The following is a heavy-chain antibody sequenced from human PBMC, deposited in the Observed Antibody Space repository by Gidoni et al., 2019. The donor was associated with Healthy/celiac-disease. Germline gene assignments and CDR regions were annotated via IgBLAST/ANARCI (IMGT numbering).Heavy chain of an antibody. CDR3: ARDSLAGGFDY. J-gene: IGHJ4*02. V-gene: IGHV3-33*01. Sequence: QVQLVESGGGVVQPGRCLRLSCAASGFTFSSYGMHWVRQAPGKWLEWVAFIWYDGSNKYYAYSVKGRFTISRDNSKNTLYLQMNSLRAEDTAVYYCARDSLAGGFDYWGQGTLFTVSS. D-gene: IGHD3-10*01. CDR1: GFTFSSYG. CDR2: IWYDGSNK.